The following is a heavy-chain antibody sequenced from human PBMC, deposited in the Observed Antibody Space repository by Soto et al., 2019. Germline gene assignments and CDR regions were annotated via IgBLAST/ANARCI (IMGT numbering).Heavy chain of an antibody. CDR1: GFTFSSYA. CDR2: ISGSGGST. V-gene: IGHV3-23*01. CDR3: AKDFQIAVAGISAL. Sequence: TVGSLRLSCAASGFTFSSYAMSWVRQAPGKGLEWVSAISGSGGSTYYADSVKGRFTISRDNSKNTLYLQMNSLRAEDTAVYYCAKDFQIAVAGISALWGQGTLVTVSS. D-gene: IGHD6-19*01. J-gene: IGHJ4*02.